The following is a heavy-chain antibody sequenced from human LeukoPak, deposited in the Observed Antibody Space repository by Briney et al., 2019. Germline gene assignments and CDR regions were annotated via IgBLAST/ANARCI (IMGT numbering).Heavy chain of an antibody. Sequence: PSETLSLTCAVYGGSFSGYYWSWIRQPPGKGLEWIGEINHSGSTNYNPSLKSRVTISVDTSKNQFSLKLSSVTAADTAVYYCARRVARTNWFDPWGQGTLVTVSS. CDR2: INHSGST. CDR1: GGSFSGYY. CDR3: ARRVARTNWFDP. D-gene: IGHD5-12*01. V-gene: IGHV4-34*01. J-gene: IGHJ5*02.